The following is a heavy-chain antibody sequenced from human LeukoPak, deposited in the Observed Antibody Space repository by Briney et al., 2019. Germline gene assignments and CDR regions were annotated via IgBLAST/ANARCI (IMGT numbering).Heavy chain of an antibody. CDR1: GFAFSSYA. CDR3: GKETGIILVRGAVDY. J-gene: IGHJ4*02. Sequence: GGSLRLSCAASGFAFSSYAMSWVRQAPGKGLEWVSVTSGSGGNPYYADSVKGRFTISRDNSKNTVYLHMNSLRAEDTALYYCGKETGIILVRGAVDYWGQGTLATVSS. V-gene: IGHV3-23*01. CDR2: TSGSGGNP. D-gene: IGHD3-10*01.